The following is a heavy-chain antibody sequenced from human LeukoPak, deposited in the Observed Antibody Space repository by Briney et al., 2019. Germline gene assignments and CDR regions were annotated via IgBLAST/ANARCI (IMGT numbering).Heavy chain of an antibody. J-gene: IGHJ4*02. CDR2: ISDSGGST. D-gene: IGHD3-22*01. CDR3: AKDHKGVVITTLEY. Sequence: GGSLGLSCAASGFTFSSYAMSWVRQAPGKGLEWVSSISDSGGSTHYADSVKGRFTISRDNSKNTLYLQMNSLRAEDTAVYYCAKDHKGVVITTLEYWGQGTLVTVSS. CDR1: GFTFSSYA. V-gene: IGHV3-23*01.